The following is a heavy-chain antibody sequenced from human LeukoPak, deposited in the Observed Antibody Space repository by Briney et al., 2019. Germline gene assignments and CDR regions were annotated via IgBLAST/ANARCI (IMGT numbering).Heavy chain of an antibody. CDR3: ARVPRRGDRFDP. CDR1: GYTFTSYG. V-gene: IGHV1-8*02. Sequence: GSVKVSCKASGYTFTSYGITWVRQAPGQGLEWMGWMNPNSGDTGYALKFQGRVTMSRSTSIHTAYMELGSLRSEDTAVYYCARVPRRGDRFDPWGQGTLVTVSS. D-gene: IGHD3-10*01. CDR2: MNPNSGDT. J-gene: IGHJ5*02.